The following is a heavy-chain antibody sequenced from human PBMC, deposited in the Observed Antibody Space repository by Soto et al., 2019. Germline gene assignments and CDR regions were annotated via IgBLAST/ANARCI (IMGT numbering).Heavy chain of an antibody. CDR2: IYYSGST. CDR3: ARYSVRGVITDAFDI. V-gene: IGHV4-39*01. J-gene: IGHJ3*02. CDR1: GGSISSSSYY. Sequence: QLQLQESGPGLVKPSETLSLTCTVSGGSISSSSYYWGWIRQPPGKGLEWIGSIYYSGSTYYNPSLKSRVTISVDTSKNQFSLKLSSVTAADTAVYYCARYSVRGVITDAFDIWGQGTMVTVSS. D-gene: IGHD3-10*01.